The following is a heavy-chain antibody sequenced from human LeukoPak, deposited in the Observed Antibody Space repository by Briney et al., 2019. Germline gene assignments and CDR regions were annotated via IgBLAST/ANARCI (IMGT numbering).Heavy chain of an antibody. Sequence: SETLSLTCTVSGGSISSYYWSWIRQPPGKGLEWIGYIYYSGSTNYNPSLKSRVTISVDTSKNQFSLKLSSVTAADTAVYYCARDLLGDYYGSGSPMYFDYWGQGTLVTVSS. D-gene: IGHD3-10*01. CDR3: ARDLLGDYYGSGSPMYFDY. CDR2: IYYSGST. V-gene: IGHV4-59*01. J-gene: IGHJ4*02. CDR1: GGSISSYY.